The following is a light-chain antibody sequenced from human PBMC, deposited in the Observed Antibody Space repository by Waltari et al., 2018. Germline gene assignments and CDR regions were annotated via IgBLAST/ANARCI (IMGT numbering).Light chain of an antibody. V-gene: IGKV3-20*01. CDR2: ATS. J-gene: IGKJ2*01. CDR3: QQYGNSPYT. CDR1: QSLNNNF. Sequence: EIVLTQSPGTLSLSPGERATLSCRASQSLNNNFLAWYQQKPGQAPGLLIYATSRRATGIPDRFSGSGSGTDFALTISRLEAEDSALYFCQQYGNSPYTFGQGTNLKIK.